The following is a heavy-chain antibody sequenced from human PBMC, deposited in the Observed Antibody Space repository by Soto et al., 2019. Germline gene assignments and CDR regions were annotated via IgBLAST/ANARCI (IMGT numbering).Heavy chain of an antibody. D-gene: IGHD3-22*01. CDR2: MDPSDSYT. CDR3: ASPRDYYDSSGSFDY. V-gene: IGHV5-10-1*01. CDR1: GYSFTSYW. J-gene: IGHJ4*02. Sequence: GESLKISCKGSGYSFTSYWISWVRQMPGKGLEWMGRMDPSDSYTNYSPSFQGHVTISADKSISTAYLQWSSLKASDTAMYYCASPRDYYDSSGSFDYWGQGTLVTSPQ.